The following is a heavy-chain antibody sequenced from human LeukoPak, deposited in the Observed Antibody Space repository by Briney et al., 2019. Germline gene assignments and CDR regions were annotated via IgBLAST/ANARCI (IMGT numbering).Heavy chain of an antibody. Sequence: SETLSLTCTVSGGSISSSSYYWGWIRQPPGKGLEWIGSIYYSGSTYYNPSLKSRVTISVDTSKNQFSLKLSSVTAADTAVYYCAREGYSGYDGNWFDPWGQGTLVTVSS. CDR2: IYYSGST. V-gene: IGHV4-39*07. CDR1: GGSISSSSYY. CDR3: AREGYSGYDGNWFDP. J-gene: IGHJ5*02. D-gene: IGHD5-12*01.